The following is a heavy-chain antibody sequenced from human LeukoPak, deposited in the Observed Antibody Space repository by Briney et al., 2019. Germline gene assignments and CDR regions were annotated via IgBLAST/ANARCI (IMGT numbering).Heavy chain of an antibody. D-gene: IGHD6-19*01. J-gene: IGHJ4*02. CDR1: GGSISSYY. CDR2: IYYSGTT. Sequence: SETLSLTCTVSGGSISSYYWSWIRQPPGKGLAWIGYIYYSGTTNYNPSLKSRVTISVDTSKSQFSLKLNSVTAADTAVYYCARSGGYSSPQNYWGQGTLITVSS. CDR3: ARSGGYSSPQNY. V-gene: IGHV4-59*01.